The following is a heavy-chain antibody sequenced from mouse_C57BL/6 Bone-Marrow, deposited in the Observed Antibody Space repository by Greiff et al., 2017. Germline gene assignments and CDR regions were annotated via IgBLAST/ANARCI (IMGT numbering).Heavy chain of an antibody. D-gene: IGHD2-3*01. CDR2: ISPADGDT. CDR1: GYAFSSSW. Sequence: VQLQEPGPDLVKPGASVKISCKASGYAFSSSWMNWVKQRPGTGLAWIVRISPADGDTTYNGKLKGKVTLTVDKSTSTAYLPLSSLTSEDSAVXFCAREGRWLLPFAYWGQGTLVTVAA. CDR3: AREGRWLLPFAY. J-gene: IGHJ3*01. V-gene: IGHV1-82*01.